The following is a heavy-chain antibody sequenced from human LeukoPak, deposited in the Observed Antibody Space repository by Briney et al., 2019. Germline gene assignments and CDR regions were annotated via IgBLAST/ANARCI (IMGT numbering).Heavy chain of an antibody. Sequence: ASVTVSCTASGYTFTSYYMHWVRQAPGQGLEWMGIINPSGGSTSYAQKFQGRVTVTRDTSTSTVYMELSSLRSEDTAVYYCARDPHDYGGNGNRGDYWGQGTLVTVSS. CDR2: INPSGGST. V-gene: IGHV1-46*01. D-gene: IGHD4-23*01. CDR3: ARDPHDYGGNGNRGDY. CDR1: GYTFTSYY. J-gene: IGHJ4*02.